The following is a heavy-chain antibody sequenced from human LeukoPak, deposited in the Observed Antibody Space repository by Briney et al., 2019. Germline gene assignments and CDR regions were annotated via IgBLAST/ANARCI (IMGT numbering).Heavy chain of an antibody. CDR2: INARGDT. CDR3: ARGQVPAARGYNWFDP. V-gene: IGHV4-34*01. D-gene: IGHD2-2*01. Sequence: SEALSLTCAVYGWSFNDYYWNWIRQPPGKGLEWIGEINARGDTNYNPSLKSRVTISVDTSKNQFSLRLTSMIAADTAIYYCARGQVPAARGYNWFDPWGQGTLVTVSS. CDR1: GWSFNDYY. J-gene: IGHJ5*02.